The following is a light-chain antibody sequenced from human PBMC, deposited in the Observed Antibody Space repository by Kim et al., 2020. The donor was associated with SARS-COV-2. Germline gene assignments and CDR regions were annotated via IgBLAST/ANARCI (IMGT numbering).Light chain of an antibody. J-gene: IGLJ3*02. Sequence: QRVTISCSGSSSSIGSNYVYWYLQLPGTAPKLLIYRNNQRPSGVPDRFSGSKSGTSASLAISGLRSEDEADDYCAAWDDSLSGWVFGGGTQLTVL. CDR1: SSSIGSNY. CDR3: AAWDDSLSGWV. V-gene: IGLV1-47*01. CDR2: RNN.